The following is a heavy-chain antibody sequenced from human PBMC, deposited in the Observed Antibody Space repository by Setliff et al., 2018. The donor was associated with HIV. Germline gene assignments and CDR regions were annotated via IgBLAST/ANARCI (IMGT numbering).Heavy chain of an antibody. CDR1: GYTFASYG. J-gene: IGHJ4*02. CDR3: ARSDWELVLSSFDY. CDR2: ISAYDGNT. D-gene: IGHD1-26*01. V-gene: IGHV1-18*01. Sequence: ASVKVSCKASGYTFASYGITWVRQAPGQGLEWMGWISAYDGNTNYAQKVRERVTLATDTATNTAFMELKNLTSADTAVYFCARSDWELVLSSFDYWGQGTQVTVSS.